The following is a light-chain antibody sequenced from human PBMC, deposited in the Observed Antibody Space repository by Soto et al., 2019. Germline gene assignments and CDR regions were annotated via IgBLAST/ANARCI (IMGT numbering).Light chain of an antibody. Sequence: EIVLTQSPVTLAFSPLERATLSCMASQSVSSSYLAWYQQKPGQAPRLLIYGASSRATGIPDRFSGSGSGTDFTLTISRLEPEDFAVYYCQQYGSSPGTFGQGTKVDIK. V-gene: IGKV3-20*01. CDR3: QQYGSSPGT. CDR1: QSVSSSY. CDR2: GAS. J-gene: IGKJ1*01.